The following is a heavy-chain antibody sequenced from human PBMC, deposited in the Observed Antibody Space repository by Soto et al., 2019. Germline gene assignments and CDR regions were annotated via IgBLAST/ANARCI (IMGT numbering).Heavy chain of an antibody. CDR1: GFTFSIYA. J-gene: IGHJ3*02. Sequence: EVQLLESGGGLVQPGGSLRLSCAASGFTFSIYAMNWVRQAPGKGLEWVSAITGSGGSTYHADSVKGRFTISRDNSKNTLYLQMNSLRAEDTAVYYCAGQWLAGDAFDIWGPGTKVIVSS. CDR3: AGQWLAGDAFDI. CDR2: ITGSGGST. D-gene: IGHD6-19*01. V-gene: IGHV3-23*01.